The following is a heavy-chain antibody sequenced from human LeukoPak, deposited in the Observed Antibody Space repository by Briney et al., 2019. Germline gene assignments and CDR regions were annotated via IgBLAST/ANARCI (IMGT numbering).Heavy chain of an antibody. CDR1: GGSLSGYY. CDR2: LNQSGST. J-gene: IGHJ4*02. D-gene: IGHD4-17*01. CDR3: ARAKNDYGDRGLDY. Sequence: PSESLSLTCTVYGGSLSGYYWSWIRQSPEKGLEWIGELNQSGSTNYNPSLKSRVTISVDTSKNQFSLKLSPVTAADTAVYYCARAKNDYGDRGLDYWGQGTLVTVSS. V-gene: IGHV4-34*01.